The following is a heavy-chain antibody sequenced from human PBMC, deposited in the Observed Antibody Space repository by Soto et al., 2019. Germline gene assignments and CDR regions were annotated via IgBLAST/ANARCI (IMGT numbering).Heavy chain of an antibody. CDR1: GFTFRGYG. J-gene: IGHJ6*02. Sequence: GGSLRLSCAASGFTFRGYGMHWVRQAPGRGLEWVALISYDGSIKYYADSVRGRFTISRDNSKNTLYLQMNSLRAEDTAVYYCANSEYSRYKNIDVWGQGTTVTVS. D-gene: IGHD5-18*01. V-gene: IGHV3-30*18. CDR3: ANSEYSRYKNIDV. CDR2: ISYDGSIK.